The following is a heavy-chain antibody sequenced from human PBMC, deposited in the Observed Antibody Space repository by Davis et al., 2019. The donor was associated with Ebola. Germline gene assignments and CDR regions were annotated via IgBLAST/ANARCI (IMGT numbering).Heavy chain of an antibody. V-gene: IGHV3-48*02. Sequence: PGGSLRLSCAASGFTFSSYSMNWVRQAPGKGLEWVSYISSSSSTIYYADSVKGRFTISRDNAKNSLYLQMNSLRDEDTAVYYCARDLDHDYGSGSYYNRAFDYWGQGTLVTVSS. D-gene: IGHD3-10*01. J-gene: IGHJ4*02. CDR2: ISSSSSTI. CDR1: GFTFSSYS. CDR3: ARDLDHDYGSGSYYNRAFDY.